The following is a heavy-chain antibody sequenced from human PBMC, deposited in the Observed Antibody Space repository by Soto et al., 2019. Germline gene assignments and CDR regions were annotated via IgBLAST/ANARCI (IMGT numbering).Heavy chain of an antibody. CDR1: AFTFTSYG. D-gene: IGHD4-17*01. CDR3: AKGSTMTILPYYFDY. CDR2: ISGSGGST. J-gene: IGHJ4*02. Sequence: EVQLLESGGGLVQPGGSLRLSCAASAFTFTSYGMSWVRQAPGKGLEWGSGISGSGGSTYYPDSVKGRFTISRDNSKNTLYLQRNSLRAEYTAVYYCAKGSTMTILPYYFDYWGQGTLVTGSS. V-gene: IGHV3-23*01.